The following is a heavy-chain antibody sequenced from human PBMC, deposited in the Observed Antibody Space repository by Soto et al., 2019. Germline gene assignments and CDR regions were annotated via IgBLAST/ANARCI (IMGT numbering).Heavy chain of an antibody. Sequence: EVQLVESEGGLVQRGGSLRLSCAASGFTFNYYWMHWVRQAPGQGLVWVAHIQNDGSRTTYADSVKGRFTISRDNAKNTMYLQMSGLRAEDTALYYCARGDLGGFDLWGQGTTVTVSS. CDR1: GFTFNYYW. D-gene: IGHD2-21*02. J-gene: IGHJ3*01. CDR3: ARGDLGGFDL. CDR2: IQNDGSRT. V-gene: IGHV3-74*01.